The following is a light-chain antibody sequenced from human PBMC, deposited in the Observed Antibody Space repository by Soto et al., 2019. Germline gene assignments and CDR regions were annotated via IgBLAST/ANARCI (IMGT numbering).Light chain of an antibody. Sequence: QAVVTQPPSVSGSPGQSVTISCTGTSSDVGGYNYVSWYQQHPGKAPKLMIYDVSKRPSGVPDRFSGSKSGNTASLTISGLQAEDEADYYCCSYAGSYTFEVVFGGGTQLTVL. V-gene: IGLV2-11*01. CDR1: SSDVGGYNY. CDR3: CSYAGSYTFEVV. CDR2: DVS. J-gene: IGLJ2*01.